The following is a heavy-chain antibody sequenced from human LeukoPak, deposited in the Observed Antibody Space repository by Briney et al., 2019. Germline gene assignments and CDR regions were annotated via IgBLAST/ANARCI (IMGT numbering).Heavy chain of an antibody. J-gene: IGHJ4*02. V-gene: IGHV4-59*08. CDR3: AGNVLRFLEWSPGFDY. CDR1: GGSISSYY. Sequence: SETLSLTCTVSGGSISSYYWSWIRQPPGKRLEWIGYIYYSGSNNHNPSLKSRVTISVDTSKNQFSLKLSSVTAADTAVYYCAGNVLRFLEWSPGFDYWGQGTLVTVSS. CDR2: IYYSGSN. D-gene: IGHD3-3*01.